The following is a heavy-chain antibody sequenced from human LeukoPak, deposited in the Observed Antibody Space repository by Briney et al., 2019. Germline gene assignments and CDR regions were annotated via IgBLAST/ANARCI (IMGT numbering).Heavy chain of an antibody. Sequence: AGSLRLSCAASGFTFSGYAMSWVRQAPGQGLEWVLAISGSGGSTYYADAVKGRFTISRDNSKNTLYLQMNSLRAEDTAVYYCAKAGYSSSWYPHNWFDPWGQGTLVTVSS. V-gene: IGHV3-23*01. CDR1: GFTFSGYA. CDR2: ISGSGGST. CDR3: AKAGYSSSWYPHNWFDP. J-gene: IGHJ5*02. D-gene: IGHD6-13*01.